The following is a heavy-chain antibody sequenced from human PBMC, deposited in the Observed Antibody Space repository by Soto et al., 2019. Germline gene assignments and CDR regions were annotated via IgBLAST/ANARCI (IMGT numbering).Heavy chain of an antibody. V-gene: IGHV4-34*01. D-gene: IGHD3-9*01. J-gene: IGHJ5*02. CDR1: GGSFSGYY. CDR3: AKPNYDILTGLRGNWFDP. Sequence: SETLSLTCAVYGGSFSGYYWSWIRQPPGKGLEWIGEINHSGSTNYNPSLKSRVTISVDTSKNQFSLKLSSVTAADTAVYYCAKPNYDILTGLRGNWFDPWGQGTLVTVSS. CDR2: INHSGST.